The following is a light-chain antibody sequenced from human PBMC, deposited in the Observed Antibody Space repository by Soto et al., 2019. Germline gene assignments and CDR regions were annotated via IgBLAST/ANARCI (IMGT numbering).Light chain of an antibody. CDR2: DAS. J-gene: IGKJ5*01. CDR1: QTMSSW. Sequence: DIQMTQSPSTLSGSVGDRVTITCRASQTMSSWLAWYQQKPGGAPKLLIYDASNLEAGVPSRFRGSGSGTDFTFTISRLQPEDIATYYCQQYENLPTFGQGTRLEI. CDR3: QQYENLPT. V-gene: IGKV1-33*01.